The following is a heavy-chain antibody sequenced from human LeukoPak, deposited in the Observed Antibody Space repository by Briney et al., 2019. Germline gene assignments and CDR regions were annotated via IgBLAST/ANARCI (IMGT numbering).Heavy chain of an antibody. V-gene: IGHV1-69*05. J-gene: IGHJ4*02. CDR3: ASKTEGHYGRGTYYFDY. D-gene: IGHD4-17*01. CDR2: IIPIFGTA. CDR1: GGTFSSYA. Sequence: GASVKVSCKASGGTFSSYAISWVRQAPGQGLEWMGGIIPIFGTANYAQKFQGRVTITTDESTSTAYMELSSLRSEDTAVYYCASKTEGHYGRGTYYFDYWGQGTLVTVSS.